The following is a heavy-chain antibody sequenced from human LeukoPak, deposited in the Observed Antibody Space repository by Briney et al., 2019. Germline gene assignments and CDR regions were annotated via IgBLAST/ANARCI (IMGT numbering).Heavy chain of an antibody. CDR3: APAVAGTVFDY. CDR2: ISSSSSYI. V-gene: IGHV3-21*01. Sequence: PGGSLRLSCAASGFTFSSYSMTWVRQAPGKGLEWVSSISSSSSYIYYADSVKGRFTISRDNAKNSLYLQMNSLRAEDTAVYYCAPAVAGTVFDYWGQGTLVTVSS. CDR1: GFTFSSYS. J-gene: IGHJ4*02. D-gene: IGHD6-19*01.